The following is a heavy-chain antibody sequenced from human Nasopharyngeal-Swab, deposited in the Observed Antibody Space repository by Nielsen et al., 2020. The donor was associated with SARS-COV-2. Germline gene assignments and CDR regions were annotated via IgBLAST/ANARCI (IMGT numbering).Heavy chain of an antibody. CDR1: GGTFSSYA. J-gene: IGHJ4*02. Sequence: SVKVSCKASGGTFSSYAINWVRQAPGQGLEWMGGIIPIFGTANYAQKFQGRVTITADESTSTAYIELSSLRSEDTAVYYCARDGDRRERWLQFLDYWGQGTLVTVSS. V-gene: IGHV1-69*13. CDR3: ARDGDRRERWLQFLDY. CDR2: IIPIFGTA. D-gene: IGHD5-24*01.